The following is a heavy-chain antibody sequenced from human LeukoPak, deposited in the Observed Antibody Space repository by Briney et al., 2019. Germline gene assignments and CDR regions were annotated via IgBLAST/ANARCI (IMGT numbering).Heavy chain of an antibody. CDR2: IRGKGFSDPP. CDR1: GFTFSDSA. V-gene: IGHV3-73*01. Sequence: GGSLKLSCAASGFTFSDSAIHWVRQASGKGLEWVGRIRGKGFSDPPAYAASVKDRFTISRDDSESTAYLQMNSLKAEDTAVYYCTVPQSGGNWFDPWGPGTQVTVSS. CDR3: TVPQSGGNWFDP. J-gene: IGHJ5*02. D-gene: IGHD3-16*01.